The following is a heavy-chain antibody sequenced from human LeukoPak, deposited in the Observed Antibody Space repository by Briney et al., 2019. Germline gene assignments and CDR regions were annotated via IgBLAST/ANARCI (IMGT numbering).Heavy chain of an antibody. CDR1: GFTFSSYS. Sequence: GGSLRLSCAASGFTFSSYSMNWVRQAPGKGLEWVSSISSSSSYIYYADSVKGRFTISRDNAKNSLYLQMNSLRAEDTAVYYCARDQVAGQVEGNWFDPWGQGTLVTVSS. CDR2: ISSSSSYI. V-gene: IGHV3-21*01. J-gene: IGHJ5*02. CDR3: ARDQVAGQVEGNWFDP. D-gene: IGHD5-24*01.